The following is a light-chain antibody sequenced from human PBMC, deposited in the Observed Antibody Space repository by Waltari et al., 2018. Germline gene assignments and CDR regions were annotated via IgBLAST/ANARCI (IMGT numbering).Light chain of an antibody. CDR2: GQN. V-gene: IGLV3-19*01. J-gene: IGLJ2*01. CDR1: SLRRYY. Sequence: SSELTQDPTVSVALGQTVRITCQGDSLRRYYPSWYQQRPGQAPILVLYGQNSRPSGIPDRFSGAISGNTASLTITGAQAEDEADYYCHSLDSSSTRSFGGGTRLTV. CDR3: HSLDSSSTRS.